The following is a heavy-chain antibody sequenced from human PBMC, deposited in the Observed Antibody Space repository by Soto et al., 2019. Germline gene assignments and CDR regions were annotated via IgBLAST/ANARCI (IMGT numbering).Heavy chain of an antibody. CDR3: ARDRYYDFWSGYLRGDYYYYYGMDV. D-gene: IGHD3-3*01. CDR2: ISYDGSNK. J-gene: IGHJ6*02. V-gene: IGHV3-30-3*01. CDR1: GFTFSSYA. Sequence: PGGSLRLSCAASGFTFSSYAMHWVRQAPGKGLEWVAVISYDGSNKYYADSVKGRFTISRDNSKNTLYLQMNSLRAEDTAVYYCARDRYYDFWSGYLRGDYYYYYGMDVWGQGTTVTVSS.